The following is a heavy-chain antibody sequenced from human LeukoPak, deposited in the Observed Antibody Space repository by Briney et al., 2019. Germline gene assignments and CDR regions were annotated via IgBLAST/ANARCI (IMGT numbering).Heavy chain of an antibody. Sequence: NPSETLSLTCTVSGGSISSGYYWGWIRQPPGKGLEWIGSIYHSGSTYYNPSLKSRVTISVDTSKNQFSLKLSSVTAADTAVYYCAGSTVVSEIDYWGQGTLVTVSS. J-gene: IGHJ4*02. CDR1: GGSISSGYY. V-gene: IGHV4-38-2*02. CDR3: AGSTVVSEIDY. CDR2: IYHSGST. D-gene: IGHD4-23*01.